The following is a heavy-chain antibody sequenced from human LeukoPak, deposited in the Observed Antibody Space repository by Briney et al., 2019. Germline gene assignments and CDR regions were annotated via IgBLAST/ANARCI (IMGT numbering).Heavy chain of an antibody. Sequence: ASVKVSCKASGGTFSSYAISWVRQAPGQGLEWMGRIIPILGIANYAQKFQGRVTITADKSTSTAYMELSSLRSEDTAVYYCARGLTVTTRPGGYWGQGTLVTVSS. V-gene: IGHV1-69*04. CDR2: IIPILGIA. CDR1: GGTFSSYA. D-gene: IGHD4-17*01. CDR3: ARGLTVTTRPGGY. J-gene: IGHJ4*02.